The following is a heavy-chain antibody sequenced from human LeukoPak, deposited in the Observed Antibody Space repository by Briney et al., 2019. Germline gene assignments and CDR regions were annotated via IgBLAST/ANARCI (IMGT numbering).Heavy chain of an antibody. CDR3: VRVQLVLGAFDI. CDR2: INAGNGNT. D-gene: IGHD6-13*01. Sequence: ASVKVSCKASGYTFTSYAMHWVRQAPGQRLEWMGWINAGNGNTKYSQKFQGRVTITRDTSASTAYMELSSLRSEDTAVYYCVRVQLVLGAFDIWGQGTMVTVSS. V-gene: IGHV1-3*01. J-gene: IGHJ3*02. CDR1: GYTFTSYA.